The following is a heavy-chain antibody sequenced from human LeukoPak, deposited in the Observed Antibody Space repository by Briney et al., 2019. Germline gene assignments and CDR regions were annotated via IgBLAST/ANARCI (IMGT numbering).Heavy chain of an antibody. D-gene: IGHD6-13*01. CDR1: GYTFTSYD. CDR2: MNPNSGNT. Sequence: ASVKVFCKASGYTFTSYDINWVRQATGQGVEWMGWMNPNSGNTGYAQKFQGRVTMTRNTSISTAYMELSSLRSEDTAVYYCARPIAAAVPGGWSQNPSWFDPWGQGTLVTVSS. J-gene: IGHJ5*02. V-gene: IGHV1-8*01. CDR3: ARPIAAAVPGGWSQNPSWFDP.